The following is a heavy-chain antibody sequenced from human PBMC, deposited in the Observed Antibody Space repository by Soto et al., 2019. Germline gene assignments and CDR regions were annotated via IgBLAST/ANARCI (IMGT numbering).Heavy chain of an antibody. CDR1: GGTFSDYA. CDR2: IIPMFSSS. V-gene: IGHV1-69*01. D-gene: IGHD3-10*02. J-gene: IGHJ4*02. CDR3: AKDIGFQQHLFVFDL. Sequence: QVQLVQSGAEVKKPGSSVKVSCTASGGTFSDYAFSWVRQAPGQGLEWMGGIIPMFSSSSFAQKFQGRLTITADDSTSTAYMSLSSLGSADTAMYYCAKDIGFQQHLFVFDLWGLGTLVTVSS.